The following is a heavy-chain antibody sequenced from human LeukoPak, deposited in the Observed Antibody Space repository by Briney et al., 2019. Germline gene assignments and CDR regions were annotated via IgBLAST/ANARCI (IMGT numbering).Heavy chain of an antibody. J-gene: IGHJ4*02. CDR1: GGSISSSNW. Sequence: SETLSLTCAVSGGSISSSNWWSWVRQPPGKGLEWIGEIYHSGSTNYNPSLKSRVTISVDKSKNQFPLKLGSVTAADTAVYYCARSGWGIAAAGPFDYWGQGTLVTVSS. V-gene: IGHV4-4*02. CDR3: ARSGWGIAAAGPFDY. CDR2: IYHSGST. D-gene: IGHD6-13*01.